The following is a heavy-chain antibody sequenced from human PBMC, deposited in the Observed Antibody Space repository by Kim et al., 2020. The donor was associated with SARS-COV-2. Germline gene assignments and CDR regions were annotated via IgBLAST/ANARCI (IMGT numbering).Heavy chain of an antibody. Sequence: SETLSLTCAVYGGSFSGYYWSWIRQPPGKGLEWIGEINHSGSTNYNPSLKSRVTISVDTSKNQFSLKLSSVTAADTAVYYCARVRLPYSSSWPRKPYYYYYGMDVWGQGTTVTVSS. V-gene: IGHV4-34*01. J-gene: IGHJ6*02. CDR2: INHSGST. CDR1: GGSFSGYY. CDR3: ARVRLPYSSSWPRKPYYYYYGMDV. D-gene: IGHD6-13*01.